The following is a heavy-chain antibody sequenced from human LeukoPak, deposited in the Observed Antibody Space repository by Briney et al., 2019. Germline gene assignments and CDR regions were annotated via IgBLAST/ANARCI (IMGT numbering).Heavy chain of an antibody. V-gene: IGHV1-2*06. J-gene: IGHJ6*03. CDR3: ARDKGSSTFGAYYYYMDV. CDR1: GYTFTGYY. CDR2: INPNSGGT. D-gene: IGHD2-2*01. Sequence: ASVKVSCKASGYTFTGYYMHWVRQAPGQGLEWMGRINPNSGGTNYAQKFQGRVTMTRDTSISTAYMELSRLRSDDTAVYSCARDKGSSTFGAYYYYMDVWGKGTTVTVSS.